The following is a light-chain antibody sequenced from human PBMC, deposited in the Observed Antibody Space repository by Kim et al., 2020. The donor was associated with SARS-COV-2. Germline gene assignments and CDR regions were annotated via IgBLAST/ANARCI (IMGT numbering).Light chain of an antibody. CDR1: QSVGSY. Sequence: SLSPGERATLSCRASQSVGSYLAWYQQKPGQAPSLLIYDASNRAPGIPARFSGSGSGTDFTLTISSLEPEDFAVYYCQQRANWVTFGGGTKVEIK. CDR3: QQRANWVT. J-gene: IGKJ4*01. V-gene: IGKV3-11*01. CDR2: DAS.